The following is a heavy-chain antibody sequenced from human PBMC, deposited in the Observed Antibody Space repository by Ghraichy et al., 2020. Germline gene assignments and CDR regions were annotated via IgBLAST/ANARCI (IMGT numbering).Heavy chain of an antibody. V-gene: IGHV4-4*02. CDR3: ARVTIVVVPAARNNWFDP. D-gene: IGHD2-2*01. Sequence: GSLRLSCAVSGGSISSSNWWSWVRQPPGKGLEWIGEIYHSGSTNYNPSLKSRVTISVDKSKNQFSLKLSSVTAADTAVYYCARVTIVVVPAARNNWFDPWGQGTLVTVSS. J-gene: IGHJ5*02. CDR1: GGSISSSNW. CDR2: IYHSGST.